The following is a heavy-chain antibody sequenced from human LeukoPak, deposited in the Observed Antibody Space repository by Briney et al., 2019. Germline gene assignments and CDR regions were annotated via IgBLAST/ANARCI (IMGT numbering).Heavy chain of an antibody. CDR1: GGSISSSSYY. CDR2: INHSGST. Sequence: SETLSLTCTVSGGSISSSSYYWGWIRQPPGKGLEWIGEINHSGSTNYNPSLKSRATISVDTSKNQFSLKLSSVTAADTAVYYCASMYDYGHGGWFDPWGQGTLVTVSS. D-gene: IGHD4-17*01. CDR3: ASMYDYGHGGWFDP. V-gene: IGHV4-39*07. J-gene: IGHJ5*02.